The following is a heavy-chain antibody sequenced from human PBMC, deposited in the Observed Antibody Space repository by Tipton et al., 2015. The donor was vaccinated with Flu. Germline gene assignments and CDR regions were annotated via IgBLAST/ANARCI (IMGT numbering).Heavy chain of an antibody. CDR2: INPNSGGT. V-gene: IGHV1-2*02. D-gene: IGHD2-2*01. J-gene: IGHJ3*02. CDR3: ARFQCCSSTSCHGDAFDI. Sequence: QLVQSGAEVKKPGASVKVSCKASGYTFTGYYMHWVRQAPGQGLEWMGWINPNSGGTNYAQKFQGRVTMTGETSVSTAYMELSRLRSDDTAVYYCARFQCCSSTSCHGDAFDIWGQGTMVTVSS. CDR1: GYTFTGYY.